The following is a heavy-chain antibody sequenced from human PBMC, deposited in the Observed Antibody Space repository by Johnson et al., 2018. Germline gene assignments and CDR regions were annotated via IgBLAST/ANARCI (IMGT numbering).Heavy chain of an antibody. CDR1: GFTFDDYA. V-gene: IGHV3-9*01. J-gene: IGHJ6*03. Sequence: EVQLVESGGGVVQPGRSLRLSCAASGFTFDDYAMHWVRQAPGKGLEWVSGISWNSGSIGYADSVKGRFTISRDNAKNSLYLQMNRRRAEDTSLYYCAKDMGSSGWYTYYYYYYMDVWGKGTTVTVSS. CDR3: AKDMGSSGWYTYYYYYYMDV. CDR2: ISWNSGSI. D-gene: IGHD6-19*01.